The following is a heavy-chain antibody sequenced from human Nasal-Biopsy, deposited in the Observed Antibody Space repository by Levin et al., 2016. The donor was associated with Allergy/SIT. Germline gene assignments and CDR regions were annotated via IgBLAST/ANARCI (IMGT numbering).Heavy chain of an antibody. V-gene: IGHV3-30*02. CDR1: GFALGGFG. Sequence: GESLKISCAASGFALGGFGMHWVRQAPGKGLEWVAFSAFDGRDANYADSVRGRFSVSRDNSGNTLYLHMKSLRIEDTATYFCAKDLSYATTWPMFARGGQGTMVTVSS. CDR3: AKDLSYATTWPMFAR. CDR2: SAFDGRDA. J-gene: IGHJ4*02. D-gene: IGHD2-2*01.